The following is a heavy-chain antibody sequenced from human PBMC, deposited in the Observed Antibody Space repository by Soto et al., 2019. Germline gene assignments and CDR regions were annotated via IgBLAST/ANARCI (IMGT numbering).Heavy chain of an antibody. J-gene: IGHJ6*02. D-gene: IGHD1-20*01. V-gene: IGHV4-34*01. CDR2: INHSGST. Sequence: TLSLTCAVYGGSFSGYYWSWIRQPPGKGLEWIGEINHSGSTNYNPSLKSRVTISVDTSKNQFSLKLSSVTAADTAVYYCARVGMAVYYYYGMDVWGQGTTVTVSS. CDR1: GGSFSGYY. CDR3: ARVGMAVYYYYGMDV.